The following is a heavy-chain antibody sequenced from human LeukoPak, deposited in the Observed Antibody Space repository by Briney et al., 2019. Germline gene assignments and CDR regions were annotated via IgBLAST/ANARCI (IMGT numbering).Heavy chain of an antibody. CDR1: GFTFSSYW. J-gene: IGHJ4*02. D-gene: IGHD2-2*03. V-gene: IGHV3-7*01. Sequence: GSLRLSCAASGFTFSSYWMHWVRQAPGKGLEWVANIKQDGSEKYYVDSVKGRFTISRDDAKNSLSLQMSSLRAEDTAVYYCARLSGYCSSTSCYDLDYWGQGTLVTVSS. CDR3: ARLSGYCSSTSCYDLDY. CDR2: IKQDGSEK.